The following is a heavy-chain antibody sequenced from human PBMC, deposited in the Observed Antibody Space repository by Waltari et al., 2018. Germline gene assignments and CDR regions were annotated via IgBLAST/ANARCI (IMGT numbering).Heavy chain of an antibody. J-gene: IGHJ4*02. Sequence: EVQLLESGGGLVQPGGSLRLSCAASGFSFSTYVMNWVRQAPGKGLEWVSSISDAGGISNYADSVKGRFTISRDNSKNTLYLQMNSLRVDDTAVYYCARGSGVDSWGQGTLVTISS. CDR2: ISDAGGIS. D-gene: IGHD7-27*01. V-gene: IGHV3-23*01. CDR3: ARGSGVDS. CDR1: GFSFSTYV.